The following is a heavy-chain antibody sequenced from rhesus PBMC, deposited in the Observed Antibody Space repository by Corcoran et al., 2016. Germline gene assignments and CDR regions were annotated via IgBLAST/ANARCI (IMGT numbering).Heavy chain of an antibody. D-gene: IGHD6-13*01. V-gene: IGHV1-111*02. J-gene: IGHJ4*01. CDR1: GYTFTDYY. Sequence: EVQLMQSGAEVKKPGASVKISCKASGYTFTDYYLHWVRQAPGKWLEWRGRVNPEDGEGVHAQKFQDKVTMTADTSTDTAYMELSSLRSEDTAVYYCAIGIIVGRDYWGPGVLVTVSS. CDR2: VNPEDGEG. CDR3: AIGIIVGRDY.